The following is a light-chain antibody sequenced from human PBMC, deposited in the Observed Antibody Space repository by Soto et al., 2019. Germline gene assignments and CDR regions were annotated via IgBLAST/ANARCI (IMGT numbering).Light chain of an antibody. V-gene: IGLV2-14*01. Sequence: QSALTQPASVSGSPGQTITISCTGTSSDVGGYNYLSLYQQHPGKAPKVMIYEVSNRPSGVSNRFSGSKSGNTASLTISVLQAEDEADYFCSSYTTSGTPVFGGGTKLTVL. CDR1: SSDVGGYNY. J-gene: IGLJ3*02. CDR2: EVS. CDR3: SSYTTSGTPV.